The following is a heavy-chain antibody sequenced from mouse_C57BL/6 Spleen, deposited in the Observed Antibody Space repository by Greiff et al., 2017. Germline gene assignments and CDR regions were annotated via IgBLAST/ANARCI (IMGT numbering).Heavy chain of an antibody. Sequence: EVKVVESGGGLVQPGGSLILSCAASGFTFTDYYMSWVRQPPGKALEWLGFIRNKANGYTTEYSASVKGRFTISRDNSQSILYLQMNALRAEDSATYYCARSPDGYPHYYAMDYWGQGTSVTVSS. J-gene: IGHJ4*01. D-gene: IGHD2-3*01. CDR1: GFTFTDYY. CDR2: IRNKANGYTT. V-gene: IGHV7-3*01. CDR3: ARSPDGYPHYYAMDY.